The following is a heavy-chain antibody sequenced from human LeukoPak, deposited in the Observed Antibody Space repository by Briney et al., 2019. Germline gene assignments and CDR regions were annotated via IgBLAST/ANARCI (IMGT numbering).Heavy chain of an antibody. V-gene: IGHV3-23*01. J-gene: IGHJ6*03. CDR3: AKDLTKDTATAVSYMDV. D-gene: IGHD2-15*01. CDR1: GFTFSSYG. Sequence: GGSLRLSCAASGFTFSSYGMSWVRQAPGKGLEWVSAISGSGGNTYYADSVKGRFTISRDNSKNTLYLQINNLRADDTAVYYCAKDLTKDTATAVSYMDVWGKGTTVTISS. CDR2: ISGSGGNT.